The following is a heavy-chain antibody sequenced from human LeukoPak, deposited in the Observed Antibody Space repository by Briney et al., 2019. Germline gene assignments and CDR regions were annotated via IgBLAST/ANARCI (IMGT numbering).Heavy chain of an antibody. D-gene: IGHD3-22*01. Sequence: ASVKVSCKASGYAFTGYYIHWVRQAPGQGLEWMGWVIPNSGVTNCAQNFQGRVTMTRDTSNSTAYMELSSLRSEDTAVYYCARDAVSGSGYSFTGWFDPWGQGTLVTVSS. CDR2: VIPNSGVT. CDR3: ARDAVSGSGYSFTGWFDP. V-gene: IGHV1-2*02. CDR1: GYAFTGYY. J-gene: IGHJ5*02.